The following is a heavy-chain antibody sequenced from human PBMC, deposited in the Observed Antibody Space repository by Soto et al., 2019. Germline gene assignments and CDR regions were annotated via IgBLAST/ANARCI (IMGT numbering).Heavy chain of an antibody. CDR2: INSDGSST. V-gene: IGHV3-74*01. J-gene: IGHJ5*02. D-gene: IGHD3-16*01. CDR3: VLRNWFDP. Sequence: QPGGSLRLSCAASGFTFSDYYMSWIRQAPGKGLVWVSRINSDGSSTSYADSVKGRFTISRDNAKNTLYLQMNSLRAEDTAVYYCVLRNWFDPWGQGTLVTVSS. CDR1: GFTFSDYY.